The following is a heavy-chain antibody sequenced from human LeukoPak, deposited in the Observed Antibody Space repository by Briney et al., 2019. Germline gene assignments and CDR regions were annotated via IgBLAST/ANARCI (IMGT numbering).Heavy chain of an antibody. CDR3: AREELRYFDWFTYYYYYMDV. J-gene: IGHJ6*03. CDR2: INPSGGST. Sequence: GASVKVSCKASEYSFTDYYIHWVRQAPGQGLEWMGIINPSGGSTSYAQKFQGRVTMTRDMSTSTVYMELSSLRSEDTAVYYCAREELRYFDWFTYYYYYMDVWGKGTTVTVSS. D-gene: IGHD3-9*01. V-gene: IGHV1-46*01. CDR1: EYSFTDYY.